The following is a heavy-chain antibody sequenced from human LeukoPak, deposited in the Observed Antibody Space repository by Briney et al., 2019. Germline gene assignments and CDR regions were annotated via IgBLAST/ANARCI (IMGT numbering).Heavy chain of an antibody. Sequence: PGGSLRLSCAACGFTFSDYNMNWVRQAPGKGLEWVSYITDSGNNIHYADSVKGRFTISRDNAKNSLYLQMNSLRAEDAAVYYCARSIGLTGGGVDVWGQGTTVTVSS. CDR1: GFTFSDYN. V-gene: IGHV3-11*01. D-gene: IGHD3-9*01. J-gene: IGHJ6*02. CDR2: ITDSGNNI. CDR3: ARSIGLTGGGVDV.